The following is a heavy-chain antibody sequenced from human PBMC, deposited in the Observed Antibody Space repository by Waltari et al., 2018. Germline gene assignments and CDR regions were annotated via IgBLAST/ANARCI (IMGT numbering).Heavy chain of an antibody. CDR3: ASGGELTVTTWGAFDI. J-gene: IGHJ3*02. D-gene: IGHD4-17*01. V-gene: IGHV7-4-1*02. CDR2: INPNTGNP. CDR1: GYTFTSYA. Sequence: QVQLVQSGSELKKPGASVKVSCKVSGYTFTSYAMNWVRQAPGQGLEWMGWINPNTGNPTYAQGFTGRFVFSLDTSVSTAYLQISSLKAEDTAVYYCASGGELTVTTWGAFDIWGQGTMVTVSS.